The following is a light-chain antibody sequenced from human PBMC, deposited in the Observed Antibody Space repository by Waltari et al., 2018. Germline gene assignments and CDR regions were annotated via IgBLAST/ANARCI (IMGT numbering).Light chain of an antibody. Sequence: AIRVTQSPSSLSASTGDRVTITCRASQGISSYLAWYTQKPGKAPKLLIYAASTLQSGVPSRVSGSGSGTDFTLTISCLQSDDFATYYCQQYYSYPRTFGQGTKVEIK. CDR2: AAS. J-gene: IGKJ1*01. V-gene: IGKV1-8*01. CDR3: QQYYSYPRT. CDR1: QGISSY.